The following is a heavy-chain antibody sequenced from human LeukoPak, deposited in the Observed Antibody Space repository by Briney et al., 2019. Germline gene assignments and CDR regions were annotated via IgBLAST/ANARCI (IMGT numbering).Heavy chain of an antibody. CDR2: INPNSGGT. Sequence: GSVKVSCKASGYTFTGYYMHWVRQAPGQGLEWMGWINPNSGGTNYAQKFQGWVTMTRDTSISTAYMELSRLRSDDTAVYYCARDPISQIVVVPAAMEMDVWGKGTTVTVSS. V-gene: IGHV1-2*04. D-gene: IGHD2-2*01. CDR3: ARDPISQIVVVPAAMEMDV. J-gene: IGHJ6*04. CDR1: GYTFTGYY.